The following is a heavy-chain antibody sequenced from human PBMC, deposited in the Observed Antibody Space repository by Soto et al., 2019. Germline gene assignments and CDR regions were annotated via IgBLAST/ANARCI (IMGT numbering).Heavy chain of an antibody. V-gene: IGHV4-34*01. D-gene: IGHD6-19*01. J-gene: IGHJ4*01. CDR3: ARVHVMVVAGSTFDY. CDR1: GGSFRNYY. CDR2: VNHSGEA. Sequence: SETLSLTCGVYGGSFRNYYWIWVRQPPGKGLEWIGEVNHSGEATYNPSLQSRITISLDTSNSQFSLKLTSVTAADTAVYYCARVHVMVVAGSTFDYWGHGTLVTVSS.